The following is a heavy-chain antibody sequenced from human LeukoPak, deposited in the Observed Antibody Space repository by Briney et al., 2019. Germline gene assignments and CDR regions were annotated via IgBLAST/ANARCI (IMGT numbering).Heavy chain of an antibody. CDR2: INQGGSEK. CDR3: ARDVTALDS. Sequence: PGGSLRLSCAASGFTFSSYGMHWVRQAPGKGLEWVANINQGGSEKYYVDSVRGRFTISRDNAKNSLYLQMNSLRADDTAVYYCARDVTALDSWGQGTLVTVSS. D-gene: IGHD2-2*01. CDR1: GFTFSSYG. J-gene: IGHJ4*02. V-gene: IGHV3-7*01.